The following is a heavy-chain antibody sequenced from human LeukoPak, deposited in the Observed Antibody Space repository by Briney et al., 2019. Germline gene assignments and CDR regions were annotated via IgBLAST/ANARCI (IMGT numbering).Heavy chain of an antibody. J-gene: IGHJ4*02. D-gene: IGHD3/OR15-3a*01. Sequence: PGGSLRLSCAVSGITLSNYGMSWVRQAPGKGLEWVAGISDSGGSTKYADSVKGRFTISRDNSKNTLFLQMNSLRAEDTAVYYCAKSLVRFGPFDYWGQGTLVTVSS. CDR2: ISDSGGST. V-gene: IGHV3-23*01. CDR3: AKSLVRFGPFDY. CDR1: GITLSNYG.